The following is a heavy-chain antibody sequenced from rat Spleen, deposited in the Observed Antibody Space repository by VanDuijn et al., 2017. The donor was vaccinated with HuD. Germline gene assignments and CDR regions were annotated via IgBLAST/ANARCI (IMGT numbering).Heavy chain of an antibody. CDR2: ITNSAGST. J-gene: IGHJ4*01. CDR3: TRPSRTTGVMDA. V-gene: IGHV5-31*01. CDR1: GFTFKNYW. D-gene: IGHD4-1*01. Sequence: EVQLVESGGGLVQPGRSLKLSCVASGFTFKNYWMTWIRQAPGKGLEWVASITNSAGSTYYPDSVKGRFTISRDTAENTLYLQMGSLRSEDTATYYCTRPSRTTGVMDAWGQGASVTVAS.